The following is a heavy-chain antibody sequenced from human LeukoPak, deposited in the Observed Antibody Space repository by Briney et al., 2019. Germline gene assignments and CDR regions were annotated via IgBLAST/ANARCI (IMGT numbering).Heavy chain of an antibody. D-gene: IGHD2/OR15-2a*01. V-gene: IGHV3-74*01. CDR2: IRSDGSDT. J-gene: IGHJ4*02. CDR3: ARDWFHAIDY. Sequence: GGSLRLSCAASGFTFSDTWMHWVRQAPGEGLVWVSRIRSDGSDTRYAESVKGRFTISRDNAKNTLYLQMNSLRAEDTAVYYCARDWFHAIDYWGQGALVTVSS. CDR1: GFTFSDTW.